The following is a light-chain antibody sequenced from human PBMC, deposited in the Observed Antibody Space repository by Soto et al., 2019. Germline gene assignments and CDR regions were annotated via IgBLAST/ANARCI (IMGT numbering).Light chain of an antibody. V-gene: IGKV3-15*01. CDR1: HSVSTA. CDR3: QQYNNWPPWT. J-gene: IGKJ1*01. Sequence: EIVMTQSPATQSVSPGERAILSCRASHSVSTALAWYQQKPGQAPRLLIYGASTRATGVPARFSGTGSGTEFTLTISSLQSEDFAIYYCQQYNNWPPWTFGQGTKVEIK. CDR2: GAS.